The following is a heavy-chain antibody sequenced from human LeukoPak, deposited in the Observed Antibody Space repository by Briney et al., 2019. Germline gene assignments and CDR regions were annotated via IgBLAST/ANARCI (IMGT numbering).Heavy chain of an antibody. CDR2: IRDDGGEI. CDR1: GFTFSSYW. J-gene: IGHJ4*02. CDR3: ARDKPRGSYYGSIFDS. Sequence: GGSLRLSCEASGFTFSSYWMSWVRQALGKGLEWVANIRDDGGEIYYVDSVKGRFTISRDNAKSSLFLQMNSLRAEDAAVYYCARDKPRGSYYGSIFDSWGQGTLVTVSS. V-gene: IGHV3-7*01. D-gene: IGHD1-26*01.